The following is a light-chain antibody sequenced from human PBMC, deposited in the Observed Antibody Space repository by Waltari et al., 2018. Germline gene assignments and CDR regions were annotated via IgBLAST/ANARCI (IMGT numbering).Light chain of an antibody. V-gene: IGKV1-39*01. CDR1: QSITNY. CDR3: QQSYSNRLT. Sequence: DIQLTQSPSSLSASLGDRVTITCRARQSITNYLNWYQQKPGKAPNLLIYAASSLQTGVPPRFSGSGSGTEFTLTISDLQPEDFATYYCQQSYSNRLTFGGGSKVDI. J-gene: IGKJ4*01. CDR2: AAS.